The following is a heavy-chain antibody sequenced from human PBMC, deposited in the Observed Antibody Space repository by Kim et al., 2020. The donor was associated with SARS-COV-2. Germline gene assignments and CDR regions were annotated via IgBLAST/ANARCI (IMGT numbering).Heavy chain of an antibody. CDR1: GFTFSSYW. CDR2: IESDGSST. J-gene: IGHJ4*02. V-gene: IGHV3-74*01. D-gene: IGHD2-15*01. CDR3: ASGSLQDYGGNVY. Sequence: GGSLRLSCAASGFTFSSYWMHWVRQAPGKGLVWVSRIESDGSSTNYADSEKGRFTISRDNAKNTLYLQMNSLRAEDTALYYCASGSLQDYGGNVYWGQGTLVTVSS.